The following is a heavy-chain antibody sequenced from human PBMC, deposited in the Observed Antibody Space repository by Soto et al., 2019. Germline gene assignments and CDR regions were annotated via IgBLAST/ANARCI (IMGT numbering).Heavy chain of an antibody. CDR2: IYYSGST. J-gene: IGHJ3*02. CDR1: GGSISSGDYY. V-gene: IGHV4-30-4*01. CDR3: ARAHRLYCSGGSCYIGAFDI. Sequence: PSETLSLTCTVSGGSISSGDYYWSWIRQPPGKGLEWIGYIYYSGSTYYKPSLKSRVTISVDTSKNQFSLKLSSVTAADTAVYYCARAHRLYCSGGSCYIGAFDIWGQGTMVTVSS. D-gene: IGHD2-15*01.